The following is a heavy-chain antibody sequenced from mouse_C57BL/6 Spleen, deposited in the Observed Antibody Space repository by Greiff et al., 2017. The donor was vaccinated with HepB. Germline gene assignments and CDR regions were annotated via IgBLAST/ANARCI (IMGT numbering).Heavy chain of an antibody. Sequence: EVQLVESGGGLVQPKGSLKLSCAASGFTFNTYAMHWVRQAPGKGLEWVARIRSKSSNYATYYADSVKDRFTISRDDSQSMLYLQMNNLKTEDTAMYYCVRGGGGYYGEPFAYWGQGTLVTVSA. D-gene: IGHD2-3*01. CDR1: GFTFNTYA. V-gene: IGHV10-3*01. CDR2: IRSKSSNYAT. J-gene: IGHJ3*01. CDR3: VRGGGGYYGEPFAY.